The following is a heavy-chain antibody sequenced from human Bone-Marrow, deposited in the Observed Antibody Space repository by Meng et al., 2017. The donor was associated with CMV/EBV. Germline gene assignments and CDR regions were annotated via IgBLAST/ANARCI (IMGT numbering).Heavy chain of an antibody. Sequence: GESLKISCAASGFTFSSYAMSWVRQAPGKGLEWVSVIYSGGSSTYYADSVKGRFTISRDNAKNSLYLQMNSLRAEDTAVYYCARWGIVVVPAAIGYYYYGMDVWGQGTTVTVSS. V-gene: IGHV3-23*03. J-gene: IGHJ6*02. CDR1: GFTFSSYA. D-gene: IGHD2-2*01. CDR3: ARWGIVVVPAAIGYYYYGMDV. CDR2: IYSGGSST.